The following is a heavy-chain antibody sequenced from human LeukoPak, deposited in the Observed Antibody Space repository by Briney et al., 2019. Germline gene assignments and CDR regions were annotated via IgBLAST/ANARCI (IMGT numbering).Heavy chain of an antibody. CDR2: IYYSGST. CDR1: GGSISSTTYY. J-gene: IGHJ4*02. Sequence: SETLSHTCIVSGGSISSTTYYSGWIRQPPGKGLEWIGSIYYSGSTWYNPSLKSRVTVSADTSKNQFSLKLTSVTAADTAVYYCARDRACSNGVCSYFDYWGQGTVVTVSS. D-gene: IGHD2-8*01. V-gene: IGHV4-39*01. CDR3: ARDRACSNGVCSYFDY.